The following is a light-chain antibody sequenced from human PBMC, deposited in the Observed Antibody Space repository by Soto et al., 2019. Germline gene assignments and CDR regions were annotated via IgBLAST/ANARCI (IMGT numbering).Light chain of an antibody. CDR1: SSDIGGYNS. J-gene: IGLJ1*01. Sequence: QSVLTRAAYVSGSPGKANTISCTGTSSDIGGYNSVSWYQQHPGRAPRLIIYEVTNRPSGVSNRFSASKSGNTASLTISGLQAEDEADYYCTSYTPIVTLGSVFGTGTKVTVL. CDR3: TSYTPIVTLGSV. V-gene: IGLV2-14*01. CDR2: EVT.